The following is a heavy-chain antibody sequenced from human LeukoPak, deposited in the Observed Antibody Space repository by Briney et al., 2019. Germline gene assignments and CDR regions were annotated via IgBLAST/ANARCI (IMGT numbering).Heavy chain of an antibody. V-gene: IGHV4-34*01. CDR3: ARGLYWAYFDY. CDR2: INHSGST. D-gene: IGHD2-8*02. CDR1: GGSFSGYY. J-gene: IGHJ4*02. Sequence: PPETLSLTCAVYGGSFSGYYWSWIRQPPGKGLEWIGEINHSGSTNYNPSLKSRVTISVDTSKNQFSLKLSSVTAADTAVYYCARGLYWAYFDYWGQGTLVTVSS.